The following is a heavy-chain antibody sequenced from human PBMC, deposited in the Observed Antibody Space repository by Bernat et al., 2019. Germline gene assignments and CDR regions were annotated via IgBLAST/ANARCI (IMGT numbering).Heavy chain of an antibody. CDR3: ANGGLQYSSSSA. V-gene: IGHV3-23*04. J-gene: IGHJ5*02. CDR1: GFTFSNYI. D-gene: IGHD6-6*01. Sequence: VQLVESGGGVVQPGRSLRLSCAASGFTFSNYIMSWVRQTPGKGLEWVSGMSGSGGSTNYADSVKGRFTISRDNSKNTLYLQMNSLRAEDTAVYYCANGGLQYSSSSAWGQGTLVTVSS. CDR2: MSGSGGST.